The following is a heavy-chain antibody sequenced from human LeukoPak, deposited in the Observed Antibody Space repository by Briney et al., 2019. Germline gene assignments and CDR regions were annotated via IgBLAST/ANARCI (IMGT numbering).Heavy chain of an antibody. V-gene: IGHV1-69*05. CDR3: AREVNYDILTGYWAY. CDR2: IIPIFGTA. J-gene: IGHJ4*02. CDR1: GGTFSSYA. D-gene: IGHD3-9*01. Sequence: VASVKVSCKASGGTFSSYAISWVRQAPGQGLEWMGGIIPIFGTADYAQKFQGRVTITTDESTSTAYMELSSLRSEDTAVYYCAREVNYDILTGYWAYWGQGTLVTVSS.